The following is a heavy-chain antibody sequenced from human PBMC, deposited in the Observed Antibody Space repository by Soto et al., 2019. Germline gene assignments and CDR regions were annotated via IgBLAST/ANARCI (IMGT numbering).Heavy chain of an antibody. J-gene: IGHJ3*02. CDR3: ARDYDSSGYYRAGGAFDI. CDR1: GYTFTSYY. D-gene: IGHD3-22*01. V-gene: IGHV1-46*01. Sequence: ASVKVSCKASGYTFTSYYMHWVRQAPGQGLEWMGIINPSGGSTSYAQKFQGRVTMTRDTSTSTVYMELSSLRSEDTAVYYCARDYDSSGYYRAGGAFDIWGQGTMVTVSS. CDR2: INPSGGST.